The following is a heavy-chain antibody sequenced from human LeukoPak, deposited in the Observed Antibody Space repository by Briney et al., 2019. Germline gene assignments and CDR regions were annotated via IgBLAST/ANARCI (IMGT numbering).Heavy chain of an antibody. D-gene: IGHD6-19*01. CDR1: GFTFKTYG. Sequence: GGSLRLSCAASGFTFKTYGMHWVRQAPGKGLDWVAFIEKDGSNKYYADSVKGRFAVSRDNSKNRLYLQMNSLRPEETALYYCAKDLEQWPAVPEYWGQGTLVIVSS. V-gene: IGHV3-30*02. J-gene: IGHJ4*02. CDR3: AKDLEQWPAVPEY. CDR2: IEKDGSNK.